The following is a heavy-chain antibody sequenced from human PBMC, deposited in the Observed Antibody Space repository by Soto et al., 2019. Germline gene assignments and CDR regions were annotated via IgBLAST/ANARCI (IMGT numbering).Heavy chain of an antibody. CDR1: GGSFRGYY. D-gene: IGHD6-13*01. Sequence: PAETLSITCAVYGGSFRGYYWSWIRQPPGKGLEWIGEINHSGSTNYNPSLKSRVTISVDTSKNQFSLKLSPVTAADTAVYYCARGGGGAAAGTRGYFYGMEVWGQRTPVT. CDR2: INHSGST. J-gene: IGHJ6*02. CDR3: ARGGGGAAAGTRGYFYGMEV. V-gene: IGHV4-34*01.